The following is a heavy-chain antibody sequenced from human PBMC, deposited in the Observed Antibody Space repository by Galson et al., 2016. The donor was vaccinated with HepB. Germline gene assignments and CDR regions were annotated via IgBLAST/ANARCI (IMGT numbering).Heavy chain of an antibody. CDR2: IYSSGST. CDR1: GFTVSSNS. V-gene: IGHV3-53*01. CDR3: TRVQGGDYYYGMDV. Sequence: SLRLSCAASGFTVSSNSMTWVRQAPGKGLEWVSLIYSSGSTYYADSVKGRFTISRDNSKNTLYLQMNSLRAEDTAVYYCTRVQGGDYYYGMDVWGQGTTVTVSS. J-gene: IGHJ6*02. D-gene: IGHD3-16*01.